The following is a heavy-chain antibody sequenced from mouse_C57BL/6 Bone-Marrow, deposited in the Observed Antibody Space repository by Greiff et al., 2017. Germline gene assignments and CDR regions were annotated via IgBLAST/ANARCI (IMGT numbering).Heavy chain of an antibody. CDR1: GFTFTDYY. CDR3: AGYAVVSIYVYAMDY. V-gene: IGHV7-3*01. J-gene: IGHJ4*01. D-gene: IGHD1-1*01. Sequence: EVQGVAPGGGLVQPGGSLSLSCAASGFTFTDYYMSWVRQPPGKALEWLGFIRNKANGYTTEYSASVKGRFTISRANSQSILYLQMNAMRAEDRATDYCAGYAVVSIYVYAMDYWGQGTSVTVSS. CDR2: IRNKANGYTT.